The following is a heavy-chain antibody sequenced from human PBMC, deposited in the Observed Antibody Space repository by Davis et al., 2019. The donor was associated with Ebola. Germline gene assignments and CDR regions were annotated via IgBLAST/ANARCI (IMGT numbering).Heavy chain of an antibody. CDR3: ARDLQQLWFHYYGMDV. D-gene: IGHD6-13*01. CDR2: ISSSSSYI. CDR1: GFTFSSYS. V-gene: IGHV3-21*01. J-gene: IGHJ6*02. Sequence: GESLKISCAASGFTFSSYSMNWVRQAPGKGLEWVSSISSSSSYIYYADSVKGRFTISRDNAKNSLYLQMNSLRDEDTAVYYCARDLQQLWFHYYGMDVWGQGTTVTVSS.